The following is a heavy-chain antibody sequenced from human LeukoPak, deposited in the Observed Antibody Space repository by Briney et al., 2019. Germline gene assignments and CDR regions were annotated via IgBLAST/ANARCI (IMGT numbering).Heavy chain of an antibody. CDR1: GFFFSICW. CDR2: ITQDGCEK. Sequence: GGPLSLSCAASGFFFSICWMHGVREARERGVEGVANITQDGCEKFYVGCGKSPFTVSTDNAKNFLYLQMSDLRAEDTSIYRGARAHTVAAIGFDSWGQGALVTVSS. D-gene: IGHD6-19*01. V-gene: IGHV3-7*01. J-gene: IGHJ4*02. CDR3: ARAHTVAAIGFDS.